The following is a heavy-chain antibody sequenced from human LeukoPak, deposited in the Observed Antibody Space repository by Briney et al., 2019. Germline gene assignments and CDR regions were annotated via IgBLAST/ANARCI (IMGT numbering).Heavy chain of an antibody. CDR3: AKLGSGFFDY. CDR1: GGSISSGGYF. CDR2: IYYSGST. V-gene: IGHV4-30-4*01. Sequence: SETLSLTCTVSGGSISSGGYFWSWIRQPPGKGLEWIGYIYYSGSTYYNPSLMSRLSISVDTSKNQFSLKLSSVTAADTAVYYCAKLGSGFFDYWAREPWSPSPQ. J-gene: IGHJ4*02. D-gene: IGHD1-14*01.